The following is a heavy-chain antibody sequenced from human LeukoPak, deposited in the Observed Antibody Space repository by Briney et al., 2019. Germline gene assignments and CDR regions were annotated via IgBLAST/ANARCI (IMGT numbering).Heavy chain of an antibody. CDR1: GRSLSGDY. CDR2: INHSVST. J-gene: IGHJ4*02. Sequence: AETESLTCALYGRSLSGDYWSSTRHPPGEGREWLGEINHSVSTNYNPSLKSRVTISVDTSKKQFPLKLSSVTAADTAVYYCAREMRGYSSTFDYWGQGTLGTVSS. D-gene: IGHD6-13*01. CDR3: AREMRGYSSTFDY. V-gene: IGHV4-34*01.